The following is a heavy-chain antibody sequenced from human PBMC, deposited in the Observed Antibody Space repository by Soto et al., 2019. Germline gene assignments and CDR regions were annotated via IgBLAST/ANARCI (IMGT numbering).Heavy chain of an antibody. CDR3: ARDPPPPRAPPSHNHWYFDL. CDR2: IIPILGIA. D-gene: IGHD1-1*01. V-gene: IGHV1-69*08. J-gene: IGHJ2*01. Sequence: QVQLVQSGAEVKKPGSSVKVSCKASGGTFSSYTISWVRQAPGQGLEWMGRIIPILGIANYAQKFQGRVTITADKSTSTAYMELSSLRSEDTAVYYCARDPPPPRAPPSHNHWYFDLWGRGTLVTVSS. CDR1: GGTFSSYT.